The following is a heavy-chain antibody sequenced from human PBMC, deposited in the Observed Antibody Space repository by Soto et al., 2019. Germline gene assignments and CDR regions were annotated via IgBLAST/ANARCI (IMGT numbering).Heavy chain of an antibody. Sequence: SVKVSCKAYGYTFTNYGISWVRQAPGQGLEWMGWVSGYNGNTKYAQKFQGRVTMTTDTSTATAYMELRSLRSAETAVYYCAMRYHHSYRDFSGPGTLVTVSS. D-gene: IGHD2-2*02. CDR2: VSGYNGNT. J-gene: IGHJ4*02. CDR1: GYTFTNYG. CDR3: AMRYHHSYRDF. V-gene: IGHV1-18*01.